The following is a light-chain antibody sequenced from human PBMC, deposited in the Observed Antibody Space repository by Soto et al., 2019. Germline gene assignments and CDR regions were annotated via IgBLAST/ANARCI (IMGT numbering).Light chain of an antibody. Sequence: QSALTQPASVSGSPGQSITISCTGTSSDVGGYNYVSWYQQHPGKATKLMLYEVSNRPSGVSTRFSGSKSGHTASLTISGLQAEDEADYYCSSYTSSSTLFVVFGGGTKLTVL. V-gene: IGLV2-14*01. J-gene: IGLJ2*01. CDR1: SSDVGGYNY. CDR2: EVS. CDR3: SSYTSSSTLFVV.